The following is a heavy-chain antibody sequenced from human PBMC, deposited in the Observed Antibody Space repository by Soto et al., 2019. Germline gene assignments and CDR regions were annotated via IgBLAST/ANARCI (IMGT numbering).Heavy chain of an antibody. CDR1: SGSISSSNW. D-gene: IGHD4-17*01. CDR2: IYHSGTT. Sequence: QVQLQESGPGLVKPSGTLSLTCAVSSGSISSSNWWSWVRQPPGKGLEWIGEIYHSGTTNYNPSLKSRVNISVDKSKNQFSLKLSSVTAADTAVYYCARIYGDAHDYDAFDIWGKGTMVTVSS. J-gene: IGHJ3*02. V-gene: IGHV4-4*02. CDR3: ARIYGDAHDYDAFDI.